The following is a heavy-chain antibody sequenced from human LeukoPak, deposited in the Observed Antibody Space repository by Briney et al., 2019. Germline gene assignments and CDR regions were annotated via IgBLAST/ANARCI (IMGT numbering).Heavy chain of an antibody. J-gene: IGHJ4*02. CDR2: IYASVDNT. Sequence: GGSLRLSCAASGFTFSSYNINWVRQAPGKGLEWVSSIYASVDNTYYADSVKGRFAISSDNSKNTLYLQMNSLRAEDTAVYFCAKDRSTIVRGVFDFWGQGTLVTVSS. D-gene: IGHD3-10*01. V-gene: IGHV3-23*01. CDR3: AKDRSTIVRGVFDF. CDR1: GFTFSSYN.